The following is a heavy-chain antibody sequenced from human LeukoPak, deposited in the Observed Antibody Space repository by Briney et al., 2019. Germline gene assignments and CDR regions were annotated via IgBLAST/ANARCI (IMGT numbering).Heavy chain of an antibody. CDR3: ASARQRHCTNGVCPSLTDP. V-gene: IGHV1-69*04. CDR1: GGTFSSYA. CDR2: IIRGLGIS. Sequence: SVKVSCKASGGTFSSYAINWVRQAPGQGLEWMGRIIRGLGISNYAQKFQGRVRITADKSTSTTYMELSSLRSEDTAVYYCASARQRHCTNGVCPSLTDPWGQGTLVTVSS. J-gene: IGHJ5*02. D-gene: IGHD2-8*01.